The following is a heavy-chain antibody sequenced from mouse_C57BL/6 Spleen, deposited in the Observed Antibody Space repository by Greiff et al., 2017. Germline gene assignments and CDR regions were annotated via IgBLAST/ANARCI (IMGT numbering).Heavy chain of an antibody. D-gene: IGHD2-12*01. CDR2: IYPGDGDT. J-gene: IGHJ4*01. Sequence: QVQLQEPGPELVKPGASVKISCKASGYAFSSSWMNWVKQRPGKGLEWIGRIYPGDGDTNYNGKFKGKATLTADKSSSTAYMQLSSLTSEDSAVYFCARGYRRAMDHWGQGTSVTVSS. V-gene: IGHV1-82*01. CDR1: GYAFSSSW. CDR3: ARGYRRAMDH.